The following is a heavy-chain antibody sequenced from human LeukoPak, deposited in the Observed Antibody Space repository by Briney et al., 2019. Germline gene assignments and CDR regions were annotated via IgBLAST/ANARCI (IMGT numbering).Heavy chain of an antibody. CDR2: INTSGSA. CDR1: GDSISDSYY. CDR3: AREGSGYSCGHIDY. V-gene: IGHV4-4*07. D-gene: IGHD5-18*01. J-gene: IGHJ4*02. Sequence: SETLSLTCIVSGDSISDSYYWIWIRQPAGKGLEWIGRINTSGSAYYNPSLGSRVTMSVDTSKNQFSLKLSSVTAADTAIYYCAREGSGYSCGHIDYWGQGTLVTVSS.